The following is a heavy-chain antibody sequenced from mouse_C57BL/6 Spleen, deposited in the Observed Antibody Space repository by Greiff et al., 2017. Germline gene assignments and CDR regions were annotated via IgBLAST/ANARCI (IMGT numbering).Heavy chain of an antibody. CDR2: INPSNGCT. CDR1: GYTFTSYW. V-gene: IGHV1-53*01. D-gene: IGHD2-3*01. Sequence: QVQLQQPGTELVMPGASVKLSCKASGYTFTSYWMHWVKQRPGQGLEWIGNINPSNGCTNYNEKFKSKATLTVDKSSSTAYMQLSSLTSEDSAVYYCARGGDGYSEWYAMRDCAHGTSASVSS. J-gene: IGHJ4*01. CDR3: ARGGDGYSEWYAMRD.